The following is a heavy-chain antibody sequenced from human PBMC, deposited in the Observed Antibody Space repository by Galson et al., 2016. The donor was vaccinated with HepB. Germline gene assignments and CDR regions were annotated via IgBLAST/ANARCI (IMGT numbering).Heavy chain of an antibody. J-gene: IGHJ4*02. CDR1: DYTFTNYG. CDR3: ARVGPLGSYDY. V-gene: IGHV1-18*01. CDR2: ISPYNGDT. D-gene: IGHD7-27*01. Sequence: SVKVSCKASDYTFTNYGITWVRQAPGQGLEWMGWISPYNGDTNFAQKFQGRVTMTTDTSTSTVYMELRSLRYDNTAVYFCARVGPLGSYDYWGQGTLVTVSS.